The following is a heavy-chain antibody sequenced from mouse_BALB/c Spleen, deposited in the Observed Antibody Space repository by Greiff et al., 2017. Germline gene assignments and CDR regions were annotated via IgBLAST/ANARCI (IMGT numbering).Heavy chain of an antibody. CDR3: ARSENYGYYFDY. Sequence: EVHLVESGGGLVQPGGSRKLSCAASGFTFSSFGMHWVRQAPEKGLEWVAYISSGSSTIYYADTVKGRFTISRDNPKNTLFLQMTSLRSEDTAMYYCARSENYGYYFDYWGQGTTLTVSS. D-gene: IGHD1-2*01. CDR2: ISSGSSTI. J-gene: IGHJ2*01. CDR1: GFTFSSFG. V-gene: IGHV5-17*02.